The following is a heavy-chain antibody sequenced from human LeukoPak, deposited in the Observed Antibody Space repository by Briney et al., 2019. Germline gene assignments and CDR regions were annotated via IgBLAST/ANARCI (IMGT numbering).Heavy chain of an antibody. V-gene: IGHV3-30-3*02. CDR3: AKRGAVGAAYYFDY. CDR2: ISYDGNKI. Sequence: PGGSLRLSCSASGFTFSTYAMHWVRQAPGKGLEWVAVISYDGNKISYADSVKGRFTISRDDSKNTLYLQMNSLRAEDTALYYCAKRGAVGAAYYFDYWGQGTLVTVSS. D-gene: IGHD1-26*01. J-gene: IGHJ4*02. CDR1: GFTFSTYA.